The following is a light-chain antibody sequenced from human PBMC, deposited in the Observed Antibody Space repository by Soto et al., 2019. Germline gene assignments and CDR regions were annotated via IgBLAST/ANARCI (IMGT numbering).Light chain of an antibody. CDR2: DVS. V-gene: IGLV2-14*01. Sequence: QSVLTQPASVSGSPGQSITISCTGTSSDVGGYNYVSWYQQHPGKAPTVMIYDVSNRPSGVSNRFSGSKSGNTASLTISGLQAEDEADYYCSSYTSSSTYVIFGGGTKLTVL. CDR3: SSYTSSSTYVI. J-gene: IGLJ2*01. CDR1: SSDVGGYNY.